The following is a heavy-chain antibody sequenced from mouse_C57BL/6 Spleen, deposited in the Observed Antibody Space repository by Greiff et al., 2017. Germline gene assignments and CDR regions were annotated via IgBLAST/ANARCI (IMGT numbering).Heavy chain of an antibody. D-gene: IGHD1-1*01. CDR1: GFSLTSYG. CDR3: ARHRHYGSSYGGAMDY. CDR2: IWSDGST. Sequence: VKVVESGPGLVAPSQSLSITCTVSGFSLTSYGVHWVRQPPGKGLEWLVVIWSDGSTTYNSALKSRLSIRKDNSKSKVFLKMNSLQTDDTAMYYCARHRHYGSSYGGAMDYWGQGTSVTVSS. V-gene: IGHV2-6-1*01. J-gene: IGHJ4*01.